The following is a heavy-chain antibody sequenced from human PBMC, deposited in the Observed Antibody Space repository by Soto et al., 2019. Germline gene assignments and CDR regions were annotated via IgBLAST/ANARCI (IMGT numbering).Heavy chain of an antibody. CDR1: GFTFSSYG. CDR3: AREHDVLTGHSFDY. D-gene: IGHD3-9*01. V-gene: IGHV3-30*03. Sequence: GGSLRLSCAASGFTFSSYGMHWVRQAPGKGLEWVAVISYDGSNKYYADSVKGRFTISRDNSKNTLYLQMNSLRAEDTSVYYCAREHDVLTGHSFDYWGQGTLVTVSS. J-gene: IGHJ4*02. CDR2: ISYDGSNK.